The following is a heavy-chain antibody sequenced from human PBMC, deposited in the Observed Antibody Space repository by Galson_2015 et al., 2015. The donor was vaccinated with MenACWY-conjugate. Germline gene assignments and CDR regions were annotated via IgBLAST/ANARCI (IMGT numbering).Heavy chain of an antibody. CDR3: ANMAVLTTSAFDF. Sequence: SLRLSCAASGFLFRTYAMTWVRQAPGKGLEWVSAISSSSGATTYYADAVKGRFTISRDNSRNTLFLQMDKLSAEDTAVYYCANMAVLTTSAFDFWGQGTLVTVSS. CDR1: GFLFRTYA. CDR2: ISSSSGATT. V-gene: IGHV3-23*01. D-gene: IGHD1-1*01. J-gene: IGHJ4*02.